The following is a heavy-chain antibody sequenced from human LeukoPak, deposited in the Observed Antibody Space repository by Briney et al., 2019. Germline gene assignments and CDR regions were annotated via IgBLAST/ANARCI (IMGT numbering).Heavy chain of an antibody. D-gene: IGHD4-23*01. Sequence: GGSLRLSCAASGFTFSRHNMMWVRQAPGKGLEWVGRIKSKTDGGTTDYAAPVKGRFTISRDDSKNTLYLQMNSLKTEDTAVYYCTTRWVKYYFDYWGQGTLVTVSS. CDR2: IKSKTDGGTT. CDR3: TTRWVKYYFDY. J-gene: IGHJ4*02. V-gene: IGHV3-15*01. CDR1: GFTFSRHN.